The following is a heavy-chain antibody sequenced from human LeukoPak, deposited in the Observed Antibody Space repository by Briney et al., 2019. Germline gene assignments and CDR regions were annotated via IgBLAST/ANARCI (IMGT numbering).Heavy chain of an antibody. CDR3: ARDLIGTGYFDY. J-gene: IGHJ4*02. CDR1: GGTFSRYA. Sequence: ASVEVSCKASGGTFSRYAISWVRPAPGQGLEGMGRIIPFLGIANLAQMFQGRGTHTGGKATTTAYMELSCLRSEHTAVYYCARDLIGTGYFDYSGQGTLVTVSS. D-gene: IGHD1-1*01. V-gene: IGHV1-69*04. CDR2: IIPFLGIA.